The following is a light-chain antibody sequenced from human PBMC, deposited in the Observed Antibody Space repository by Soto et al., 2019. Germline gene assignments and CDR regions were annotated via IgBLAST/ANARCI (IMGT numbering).Light chain of an antibody. J-gene: IGKJ1*01. Sequence: EIVLTQSPGTLSLSPGERATLSCRASLSVASSFLAWYQQKPGQAPRLLIYGASSRATGSPDRFSGSGSGTDFTLTISRLEPEDFAVYYCQQYGSSRTFGQGTKVDIK. CDR1: LSVASSF. CDR2: GAS. V-gene: IGKV3-20*01. CDR3: QQYGSSRT.